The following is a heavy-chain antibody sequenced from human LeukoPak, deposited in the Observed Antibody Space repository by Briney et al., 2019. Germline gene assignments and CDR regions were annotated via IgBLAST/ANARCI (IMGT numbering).Heavy chain of an antibody. Sequence: IPSETLSLTCAVYGGSFSGYYWSWIRQPPGKGLEWIGEINHSGSTNYNPSLKSRVTISVDTSKNQFSLKLSSVTAADTVVYYCATSMTTVATSLRSYYYYMDVWGKGTTVTISS. CDR2: INHSGST. V-gene: IGHV4-34*01. J-gene: IGHJ6*03. D-gene: IGHD4-17*01. CDR1: GGSFSGYY. CDR3: ATSMTTVATSLRSYYYYMDV.